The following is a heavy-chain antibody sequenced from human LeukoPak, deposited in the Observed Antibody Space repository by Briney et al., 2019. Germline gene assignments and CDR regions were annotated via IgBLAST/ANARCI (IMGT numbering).Heavy chain of an antibody. Sequence: GGSLRLSCTASGFNFGVYAMGWVRQAPGKGLEWVANIKQDGSEKYFVDSVKGRFTISRDNANNSLYLQMNSLRAEDTAVYYCAREVTPYYWGQGTLVTVSS. CDR1: GFNFGVYA. CDR2: IKQDGSEK. J-gene: IGHJ4*02. CDR3: AREVTPYY. D-gene: IGHD2-21*02. V-gene: IGHV3-7*01.